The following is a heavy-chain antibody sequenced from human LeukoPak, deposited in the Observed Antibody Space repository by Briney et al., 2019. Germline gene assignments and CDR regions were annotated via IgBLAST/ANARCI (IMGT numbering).Heavy chain of an antibody. CDR2: IYSGGST. V-gene: IGHV3-53*01. CDR1: GFTVSSNY. J-gene: IGHJ5*02. Sequence: GGSLRLSCAASGFTVSSNYMSWVRQAPGKGLEWVSVIYSGGSTYYADSVKGRFTISRDNSKNTLYLQMNSLRAEDTAVYYCARGVVIASWFDPWGQGTLVTVSS. CDR3: ARGVVIASWFDP. D-gene: IGHD4-23*01.